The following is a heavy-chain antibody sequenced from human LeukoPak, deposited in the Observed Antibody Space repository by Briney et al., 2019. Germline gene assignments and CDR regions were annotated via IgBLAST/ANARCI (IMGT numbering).Heavy chain of an antibody. V-gene: IGHV3-23*01. Sequence: GGSLRLSCAASGFTFTNYAMNWVRQAPGKGLEWVSTISPSGGDTYYADSVKGRFTISRDNSKNTLYLQMNSLRAEDTAVYYCAKCRGYYGSGSYSLLGYWGQGTLVTVSS. D-gene: IGHD3-10*01. CDR2: ISPSGGDT. J-gene: IGHJ4*02. CDR1: GFTFTNYA. CDR3: AKCRGYYGSGSYSLLGY.